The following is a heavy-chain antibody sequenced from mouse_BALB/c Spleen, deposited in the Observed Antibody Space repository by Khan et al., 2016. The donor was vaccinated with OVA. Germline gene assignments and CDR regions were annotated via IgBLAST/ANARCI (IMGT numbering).Heavy chain of an antibody. J-gene: IGHJ3*01. V-gene: IGHV1-77*01. CDR2: IYPGSGST. Sequence: QLQQSGPELVKPGAAVKMSCKASGYTFTDYVISWVKQRTGQGPEWIGEIYPGSGSTYYNENFKGKATLTADKSSNTAYMQLSSLTSEDSACYFCARGYDGAWFAYWGQGTLVTVSA. CDR3: ARGYDGAWFAY. D-gene: IGHD2-12*01. CDR1: GYTFTDYV.